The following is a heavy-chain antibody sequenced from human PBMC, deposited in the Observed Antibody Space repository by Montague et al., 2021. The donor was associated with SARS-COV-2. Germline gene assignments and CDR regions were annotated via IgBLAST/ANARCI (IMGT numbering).Heavy chain of an antibody. V-gene: IGHV4-59*11. CDR1: AGSISSHY. D-gene: IGHD4-23*01. CDR2: VYHTGST. Sequence: SETLSLTCTVSAGSISSHYWSWIRQPPGKALEWIGYVYHTGSTNYNPSLKSRVTMSVDTPKNRFSLSLRSLTAADTAVYYCARAQHTCFIANSVNYFDIWGQGALVTVSS. J-gene: IGHJ4*02. CDR3: ARAQHTCFIANSVNYFDI.